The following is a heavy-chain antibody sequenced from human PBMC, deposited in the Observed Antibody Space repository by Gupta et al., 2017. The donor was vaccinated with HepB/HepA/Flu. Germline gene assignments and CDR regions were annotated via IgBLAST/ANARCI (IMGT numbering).Heavy chain of an antibody. V-gene: IGHV4-39*01. J-gene: IGHJ4*02. CDR3: ARRRTSGRGYFDY. CDR2: ISYSGNT. Sequence: QLQLQESGPGLVKPSETLSLTCTVSGDSVSSNIYYWGWIRQPPGKGLEWIGSISYSGNTYYNPSLMSRVTISIDTSKNQFSLKLNSVTAADTAVYYCARRRTSGRGYFDYWGQGTLVTVSS. CDR1: GDSVSSNIYY. D-gene: IGHD2-15*01.